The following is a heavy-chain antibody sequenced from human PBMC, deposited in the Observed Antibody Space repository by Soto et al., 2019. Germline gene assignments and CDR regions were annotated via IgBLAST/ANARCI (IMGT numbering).Heavy chain of an antibody. CDR3: ARGGRTIFGRYFDY. Sequence: PSDTLSLTCTVSGGSISSGDYYWSWIRQPPGKGLEWIGYIDYSGSTYYNPSLKSRVTISVDTSKNQFSLKLSSVTAADTAVYYCARGGRTIFGRYFDYWGQGTLVTVS. D-gene: IGHD3-3*01. J-gene: IGHJ4*02. CDR2: IDYSGST. V-gene: IGHV4-30-4*02. CDR1: GGSISSGDYY.